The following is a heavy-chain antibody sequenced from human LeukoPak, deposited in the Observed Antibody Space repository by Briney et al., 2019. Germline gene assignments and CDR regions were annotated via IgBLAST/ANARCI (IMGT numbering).Heavy chain of an antibody. D-gene: IGHD3-22*01. Sequence: ASVKVSCKVSGYTLTELSMHWVRQAPGKGLEWMGGFDPEDGETIYAQKSQGRVTMTEDTSTDTAYMELSSLRSEDTAVYYCAASFRYYYDSSGYYSPNPFDYWGQGTLVTVSS. J-gene: IGHJ4*02. CDR1: GYTLTELS. CDR3: AASFRYYYDSSGYYSPNPFDY. V-gene: IGHV1-24*01. CDR2: FDPEDGET.